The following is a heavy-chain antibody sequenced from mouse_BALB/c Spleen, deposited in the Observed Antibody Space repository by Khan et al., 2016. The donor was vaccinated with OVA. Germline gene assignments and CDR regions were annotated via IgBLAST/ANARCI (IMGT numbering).Heavy chain of an antibody. V-gene: IGHV1S136*01. CDR3: AKNYRYDVYFDY. D-gene: IGHD2-14*01. Sequence: VQLQQSGPELVKPGASVRMSCKASGYTFTSYVMHWVKQKPGQGLEWIGYIYPYNDDTKYNEKFKGKATLTSDKSSSTAYMELSSLPSEDSAVYYCAKNYRYDVYFDYWGQGTTLTVSS. J-gene: IGHJ2*01. CDR2: IYPYNDDT. CDR1: GYTFTSYV.